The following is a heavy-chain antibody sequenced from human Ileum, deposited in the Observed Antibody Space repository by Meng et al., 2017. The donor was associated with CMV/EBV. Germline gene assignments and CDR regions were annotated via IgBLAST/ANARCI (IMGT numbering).Heavy chain of an antibody. CDR2: IKSKTAGGTA. CDR3: TTAFHSDSSGRQ. V-gene: IGHV3-15*07. J-gene: IGHJ4*02. Sequence: EVQLVESXGGLVKPGXALRLSXAASGFPFSGVWMSWVRQAPGKGLEWVGRIKSKTAGGTADYAAPVQGRFTISRDDSQNMLYLQMNSLRIEDTAIYYCTTAFHSDSSGRQWGQGTLVTVSS. CDR1: GFPFSGVW. D-gene: IGHD3-22*01.